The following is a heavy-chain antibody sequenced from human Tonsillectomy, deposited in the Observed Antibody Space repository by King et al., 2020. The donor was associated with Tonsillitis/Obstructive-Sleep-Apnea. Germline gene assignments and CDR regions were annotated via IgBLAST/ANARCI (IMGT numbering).Heavy chain of an antibody. CDR3: ARQGYCTNGVCPIWFDP. D-gene: IGHD2-8*01. CDR2: IYYSGNT. V-gene: IGHV4-39*01. Sequence: QLQESGPGLVKPSETLSLTCTVSGGSISSSSYYWGWIRQPPGKGLEWFGSIYYSGNTYYNPSLKSRVTISVDTSKNQFSLKLNSVTAADTAVYYCARQGYCTNGVCPIWFDPWGQGTLVTVSS. CDR1: GGSISSSSYY. J-gene: IGHJ5*02.